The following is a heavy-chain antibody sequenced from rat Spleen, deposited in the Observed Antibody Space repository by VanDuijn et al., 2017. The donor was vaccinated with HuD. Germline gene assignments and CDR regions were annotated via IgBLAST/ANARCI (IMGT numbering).Heavy chain of an antibody. D-gene: IGHD1-6*01. CDR2: IWNTGGT. CDR3: ARDAGILRY. J-gene: IGHJ2*01. V-gene: IGHV2-41*01. Sequence: QVQLKESGPGLVQPSQTLSLTCTVAGFSLTSYNVHWVRQPPGKGLEWMGVIWNTGGTRYNSALKSRLSISKDTSKSQVFLKMNSLQTEDTATYYCARDAGILRYWGQGVMVTVSS. CDR1: GFSLTSYN.